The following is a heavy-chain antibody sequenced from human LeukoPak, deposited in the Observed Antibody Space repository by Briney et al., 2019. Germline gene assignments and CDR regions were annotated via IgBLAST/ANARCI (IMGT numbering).Heavy chain of an antibody. CDR2: IYYSGST. CDR1: GGSISSYY. CDR3: ARYNWNRTDAFDI. J-gene: IGHJ3*02. V-gene: IGHV4-59*12. Sequence: PSETLSLSCTVSGGSISSYYWSWIRQPPGKGLEWIGYIYYSGSTNYNPSLKSRVTISVDTSKNQFFLKLSSVTAADTAVYYCARYNWNRTDAFDIWGQGTMVTVSS. D-gene: IGHD1-20*01.